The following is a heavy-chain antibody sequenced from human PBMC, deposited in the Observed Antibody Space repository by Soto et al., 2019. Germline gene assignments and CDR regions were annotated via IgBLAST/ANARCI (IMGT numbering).Heavy chain of an antibody. D-gene: IGHD6-13*01. CDR3: VRHGPPGPSSWLY. CDR2: IYYSGST. V-gene: IGHV4-39*01. Sequence: QLQLQESGPGLVKPSETLSLTCTVSGGSISSSSYYWGWIRQPPGKGLEWIGSIYYSGSTYYNPSLKSRVTISVDTSKNQFSLKLSSVTAADTAVYYCVRHGPPGPSSWLYWGQGTLVTVSS. CDR1: GGSISSSSYY. J-gene: IGHJ4*02.